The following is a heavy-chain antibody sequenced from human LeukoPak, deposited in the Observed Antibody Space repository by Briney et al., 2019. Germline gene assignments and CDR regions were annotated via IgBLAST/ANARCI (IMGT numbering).Heavy chain of an antibody. V-gene: IGHV1-2*02. CDR3: ARGQRVYSSRHNWFDP. CDR2: INPNSGGT. Sequence: ASVKVSCKASGYTFTGYYMHWVRPAPGQGLEWMGWINPNSGGTNYAQKFQGRVTMTRDTSISTAYMELSRLRSDDTAVYYCARGQRVYSSRHNWFDPWGQGTLVTVSS. CDR1: GYTFTGYY. J-gene: IGHJ5*02. D-gene: IGHD6-19*01.